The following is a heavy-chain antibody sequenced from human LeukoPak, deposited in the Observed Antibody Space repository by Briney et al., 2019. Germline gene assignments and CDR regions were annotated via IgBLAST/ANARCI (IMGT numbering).Heavy chain of an antibody. V-gene: IGHV4-34*01. J-gene: IGHJ6*03. Sequence: SETLSLTCAVYGGSFSGYYWSWILQPPGKGLEWIGEINHSGNTKYNPSLKSRVTISVDTSKNQFSLKLNSVTAADTAVYYCASRGGYRFRFTDYYYYYMDVWGQGTTVTVSS. CDR3: ASRGGYRFRFTDYYYYYMDV. CDR2: INHSGNT. CDR1: GGSFSGYY. D-gene: IGHD5-12*01.